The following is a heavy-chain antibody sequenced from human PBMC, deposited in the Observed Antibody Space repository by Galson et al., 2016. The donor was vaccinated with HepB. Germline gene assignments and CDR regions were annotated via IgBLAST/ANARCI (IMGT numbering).Heavy chain of an antibody. CDR3: ARDYTWGACHI. J-gene: IGHJ3*02. D-gene: IGHD2-2*02. CDR2: IRPDGIEI. V-gene: IGHV3-7*03. CDR1: EFSFSSSW. Sequence: SLRLSCAAAEFSFSSSWMTWVRQAPGKGLEWVANIRPDGIEINYVDSVRGRFTISRDNAKNSLHLQMNSLRAEDTAIYYCARDYTWGACHICGHGTLVTVSP.